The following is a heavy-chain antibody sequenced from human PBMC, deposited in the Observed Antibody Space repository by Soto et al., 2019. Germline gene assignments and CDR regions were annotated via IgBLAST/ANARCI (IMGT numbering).Heavy chain of an antibody. J-gene: IGHJ4*02. V-gene: IGHV3-23*01. D-gene: IGHD3-10*01. CDR3: AKDQVLWFGEYGY. CDR1: GFTFNNYA. Sequence: EVQLLESGGGLVQPGGSLRLSCAASGFTFNNYAMSWVRQAPGKGLEWVSSISDSGGRTYYADSVKGRFTISRDSSDNTLYLQINSLRAEDTAVYYCAKDQVLWFGEYGYWGQGTLVTVSS. CDR2: ISDSGGRT.